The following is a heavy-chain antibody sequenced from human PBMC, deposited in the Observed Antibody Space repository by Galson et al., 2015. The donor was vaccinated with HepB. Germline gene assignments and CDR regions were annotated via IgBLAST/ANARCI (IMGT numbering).Heavy chain of an antibody. J-gene: IGHJ3*02. CDR1: GFTFSSYA. CDR3: ARDSPSGGHDYSNYVEGVGAFDI. D-gene: IGHD4-11*01. CDR2: ISYDGSNK. V-gene: IGHV3-30-3*01. Sequence: SLRLSCAASGFTFSSYAMHWVRQAPGKGLEWVAVISYDGSNKYYADSVKGRFTISRDNSKNTLYLQMNSLRAEDTAVYYCARDSPSGGHDYSNYVEGVGAFDIWGQGTMVTVSS.